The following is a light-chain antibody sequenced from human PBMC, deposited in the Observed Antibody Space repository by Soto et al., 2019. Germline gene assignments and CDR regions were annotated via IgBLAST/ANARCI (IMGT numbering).Light chain of an antibody. J-gene: IGKJ1*01. CDR2: DAS. V-gene: IGKV1-5*01. CDR3: QQYETFSGT. CDR1: QSVSGW. Sequence: DIQMTQSPSTLSASVGDTVTVTCRASQSVSGWLTWYQQKPGEAPKLLIYDASALPRGVPSMFSGSGSGTKCTLHIASLQTDDFATYYFQQYETFSGTFGQGTKV.